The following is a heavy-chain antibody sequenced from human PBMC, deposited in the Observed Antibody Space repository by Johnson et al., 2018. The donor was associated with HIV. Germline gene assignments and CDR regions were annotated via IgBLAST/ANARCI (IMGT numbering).Heavy chain of an antibody. J-gene: IGHJ3*02. CDR3: VRDQGSGWPTNAFDI. CDR1: GFTFRSYA. V-gene: IGHV3-30*04. Sequence: QVQLVESAGAVVPPGRSLRVSCAASGFTFRSYAMHWVRQAPGKGLEWVAVITYDGRNKYYADFVKGRFIISRDNSKNMTNLQMNGLSGEDTADYYCVRDQGSGWPTNAFDIWGQGTRVTVSS. CDR2: ITYDGRNK. D-gene: IGHD6-19*01.